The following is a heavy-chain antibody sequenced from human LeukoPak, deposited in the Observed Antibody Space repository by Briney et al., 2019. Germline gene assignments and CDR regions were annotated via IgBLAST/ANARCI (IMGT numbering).Heavy chain of an antibody. J-gene: IGHJ4*02. D-gene: IGHD3-10*01. Sequence: PGGSLRLSCAASGFTFSSYSMNWVRQAPGKGLEWVSSISSSSSYIYYADSVKGRFTISRDNAKNSLYLQMNSLRAEDTAVYYCARAVDYGSGSYLYYFDYWAQGTLVTVSS. CDR3: ARAVDYGSGSYLYYFDY. V-gene: IGHV3-21*01. CDR1: GFTFSSYS. CDR2: ISSSSSYI.